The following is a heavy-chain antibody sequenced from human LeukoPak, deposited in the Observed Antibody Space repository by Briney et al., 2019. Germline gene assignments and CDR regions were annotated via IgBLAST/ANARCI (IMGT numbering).Heavy chain of an antibody. V-gene: IGHV3-30-3*01. Sequence: GGSLRLSCAASGFTFSSYAMHWVRQTPGKGLEWVAVISYDGSNKYYADSVKGRFTISRDNSKNTLYLQMTSLRAEDTAVYYCARSPHYGGNPLLGYWGQGTLVTVSS. J-gene: IGHJ4*02. D-gene: IGHD4-23*01. CDR2: ISYDGSNK. CDR3: ARSPHYGGNPLLGY. CDR1: GFTFSSYA.